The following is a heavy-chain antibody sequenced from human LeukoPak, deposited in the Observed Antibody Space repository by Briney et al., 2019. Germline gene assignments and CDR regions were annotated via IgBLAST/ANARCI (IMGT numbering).Heavy chain of an antibody. D-gene: IGHD3-10*01. V-gene: IGHV1-2*02. CDR2: INPNSGGT. CDR1: GYTFTGYY. Sequence: ASVKVSCKASGYTFTGYYMQWVRQAPGQGLEWMGWINPNSGGTNYAQKFQGRVTMTRDTSISTAYMELSRLRSDDTAVYYCARVPEPNRSRVRGARGAWFDPWGQGTLVTVSS. J-gene: IGHJ5*02. CDR3: ARVPEPNRSRVRGARGAWFDP.